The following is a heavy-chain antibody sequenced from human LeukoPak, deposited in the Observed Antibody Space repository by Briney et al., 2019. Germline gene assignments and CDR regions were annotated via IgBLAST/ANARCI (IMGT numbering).Heavy chain of an antibody. CDR2: IYYSGST. Sequence: SETLSLTCTVSGGSISSDYWSWIRQPPGKGLEWIGYIYYSGSTNYNPSLKSRVTISVDTSKNQFSLKLSSVTAADTAVYYCARAQQVLLWFGEYNPSDYYGMDVWGQGTTVTVSS. J-gene: IGHJ6*02. V-gene: IGHV4-59*01. CDR3: ARAQQVLLWFGEYNPSDYYGMDV. CDR1: GGSISSDY. D-gene: IGHD3-10*01.